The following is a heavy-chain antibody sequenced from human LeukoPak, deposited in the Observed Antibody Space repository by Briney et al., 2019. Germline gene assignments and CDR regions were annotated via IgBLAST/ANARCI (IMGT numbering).Heavy chain of an antibody. D-gene: IGHD3-3*01. CDR3: AKDYYDFWSGSPRDY. CDR1: GFTFSSYA. Sequence: GGSLRLSCAASGFTFSSYAMSWVRQAPGKGLEWVSAISGSGGSTYYADSVKGRFTISRDNSKNTLYLQMNSLRAEDTAVYYCAKDYYDFWSGSPRDYWSQGTLVTVSS. CDR2: ISGSGGST. J-gene: IGHJ4*02. V-gene: IGHV3-23*01.